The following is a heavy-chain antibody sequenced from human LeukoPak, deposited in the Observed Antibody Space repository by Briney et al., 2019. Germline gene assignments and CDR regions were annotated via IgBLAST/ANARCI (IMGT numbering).Heavy chain of an antibody. CDR2: INGDGSST. CDR1: GFTFSDYW. CDR3: ARDMYSMSSARGAY. J-gene: IGHJ4*02. V-gene: IGHV3-74*01. Sequence: SGGSLRLSCAASGFTFSDYWMHWVRQAPGKGLVWVARINGDGSSTTYVESVRGRFTISRDNAKKTLYLQVNSLRAEDAAVYYCARDMYSMSSARGAYWGQGTLVTVSS. D-gene: IGHD3-10*01.